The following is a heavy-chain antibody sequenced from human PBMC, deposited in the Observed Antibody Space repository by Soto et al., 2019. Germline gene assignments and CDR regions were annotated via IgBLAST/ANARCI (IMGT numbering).Heavy chain of an antibody. CDR1: GYTFTSYG. D-gene: IGHD3-10*01. J-gene: IGHJ5*02. Sequence: GASVKVSCKASGYTFTSYGINWVRQATGQGLEWMGWMNPNSGNTGYAQKFQGRVTMTRNTSISTAYMELSSLRSEDTAVYYCARGGYYGSGSSFNWFDPWGQGTLVTVSS. V-gene: IGHV1-8*01. CDR2: MNPNSGNT. CDR3: ARGGYYGSGSSFNWFDP.